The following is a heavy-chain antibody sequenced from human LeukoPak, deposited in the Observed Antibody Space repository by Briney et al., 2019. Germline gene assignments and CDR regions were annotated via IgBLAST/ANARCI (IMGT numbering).Heavy chain of an antibody. J-gene: IGHJ4*02. CDR3: AKSLSSGWSSYYFGD. CDR2: ISYDGRNM. V-gene: IGHV3-30*18. CDR1: GFAFSTYY. D-gene: IGHD6-19*01. Sequence: GGSLRLSCAASGFAFSTYYIHWVRQPPGKGLEWVAVISYDGRNMYYGDSVKGRFTISRDNSKNTLYLQMNSLRPEDTAVYYYAKSLSSGWSSYYFGDWGQGALVTVSS.